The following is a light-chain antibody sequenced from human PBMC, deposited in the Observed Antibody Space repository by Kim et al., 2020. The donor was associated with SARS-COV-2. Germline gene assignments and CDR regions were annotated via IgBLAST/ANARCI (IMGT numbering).Light chain of an antibody. Sequence: PVLTQSPSASASLGASVKLTCTLSSGHSSYVIAWHQQQPEKGPRYLMRLNSDGSHSKGDGVPDRFSGSSSGAERYLTISSLQSEDEADYYCQTWGTGIRVFGGGTKLTVL. CDR3: QTWGTGIRV. J-gene: IGLJ3*02. CDR1: SGHSSYV. V-gene: IGLV4-69*01. CDR2: LNSDGSH.